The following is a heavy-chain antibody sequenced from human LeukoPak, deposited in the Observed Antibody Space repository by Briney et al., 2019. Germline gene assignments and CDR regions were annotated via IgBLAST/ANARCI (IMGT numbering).Heavy chain of an antibody. Sequence: GGSLRLSCAASGFTFSSYGMHWVRQAPGKGLEWVAFIRYDGSNKYYADSVKGRFTISRDISKNTVYLQMNSLRVEDTAVYYCAKDFYWAFDYWGQGTLVTVSS. D-gene: IGHD2-8*02. CDR1: GFTFSSYG. J-gene: IGHJ4*02. CDR3: AKDFYWAFDY. V-gene: IGHV3-30*02. CDR2: IRYDGSNK.